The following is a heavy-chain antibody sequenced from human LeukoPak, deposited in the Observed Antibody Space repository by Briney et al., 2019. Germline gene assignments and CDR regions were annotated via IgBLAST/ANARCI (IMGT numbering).Heavy chain of an antibody. CDR2: ISGSGGST. J-gene: IGHJ4*02. CDR3: AKRMVPETTVSPYYFDY. D-gene: IGHD4-17*01. Sequence: GGTLRLSCAASRFTFSSYGMSWVRQAPGKGLEWVSAISGSGGSTYYADSVKGRFTISRDNSKNTLYLQMNSLRAEDTAVYYCAKRMVPETTVSPYYFDYWGQGTLVTVSS. V-gene: IGHV3-23*01. CDR1: RFTFSSYG.